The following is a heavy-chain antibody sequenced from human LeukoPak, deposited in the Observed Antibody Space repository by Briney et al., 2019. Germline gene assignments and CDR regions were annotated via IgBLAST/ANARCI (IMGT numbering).Heavy chain of an antibody. J-gene: IGHJ3*02. CDR1: GLSLRCFI. V-gene: IGHV3-21*06. CDR3: ATRVTADSYEAFDI. CDR2: ISITSNHR. D-gene: IGHD6-13*01. Sequence: GGSLRLPRSASGLSLRCFIMTWVRQPAGKGVDGVAAISITSNHRYHADSVKGRFSISRDNDKNSLFLEMDSLRAEDTALYYCATRVTADSYEAFDISGQGTMLTVSS.